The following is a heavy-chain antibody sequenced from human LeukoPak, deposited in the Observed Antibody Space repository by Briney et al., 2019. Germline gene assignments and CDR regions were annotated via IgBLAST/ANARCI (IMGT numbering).Heavy chain of an antibody. V-gene: IGHV3-7*01. Sequence: GGSLRHSCAASGFTFSSYWMSWVRQAPGKGLEWVANIKQDGSEKYYVDSVKGRFTISRDNAKNSLYLQMNSLTAEDTAVYYCAREASKGTTVTYWYFDLWGRGTLGTVSS. CDR1: GFTFSSYW. D-gene: IGHD4-17*01. CDR2: IKQDGSEK. CDR3: AREASKGTTVTYWYFDL. J-gene: IGHJ2*01.